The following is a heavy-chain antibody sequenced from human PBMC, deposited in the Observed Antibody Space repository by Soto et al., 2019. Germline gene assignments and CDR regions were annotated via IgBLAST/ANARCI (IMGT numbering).Heavy chain of an antibody. J-gene: IGHJ4*02. V-gene: IGHV3-15*01. Sequence: EVQLVESGGGLLKPGGSLRLSCAASGFTFTNAWMSWVRQAPGKGLEWVGRIKSKAEGGTTDYTTPVKGRFTISRDDSKNTLYLQMNSLRIEDTAVYYCNTSYGRDCWGQGTLVTVSS. CDR3: NTSYGRDC. CDR2: IKSKAEGGTT. CDR1: GFTFTNAW. D-gene: IGHD3-10*01.